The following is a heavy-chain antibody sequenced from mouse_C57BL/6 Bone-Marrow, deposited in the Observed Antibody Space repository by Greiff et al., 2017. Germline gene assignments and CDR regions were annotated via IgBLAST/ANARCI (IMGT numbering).Heavy chain of an antibody. CDR3: ASYDYGPPYAMDY. V-gene: IGHV5-17*01. Sequence: EVKLVESGGGLVKPGGSLKLSCAASGFTFSDYGMHWVRQAPEKGLEWVAYISSGSSTIYYADTVKGRFTISRDNAKNTLFLQMTSLRSEDTAMYYCASYDYGPPYAMDYWGQGTSVTGSS. J-gene: IGHJ4*01. CDR2: ISSGSSTI. CDR1: GFTFSDYG. D-gene: IGHD2-4*01.